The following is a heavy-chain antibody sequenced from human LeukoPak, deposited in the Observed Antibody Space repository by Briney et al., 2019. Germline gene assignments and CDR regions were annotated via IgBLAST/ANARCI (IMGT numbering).Heavy chain of an antibody. CDR2: ISYDGSNK. CDR3: ARDNSGSYYGSDAFDI. D-gene: IGHD1-26*01. Sequence: PGRSLRLSCAASGFTFSSYAMHWVRQAPGKGLEWVAVISYDGSNKYYADSVKGRFTISRDNSKNTLYLQMNSLRAEDTAVYYCARDNSGSYYGSDAFDIWGQGTMVTVSS. CDR1: GFTFSSYA. V-gene: IGHV3-30-3*01. J-gene: IGHJ3*02.